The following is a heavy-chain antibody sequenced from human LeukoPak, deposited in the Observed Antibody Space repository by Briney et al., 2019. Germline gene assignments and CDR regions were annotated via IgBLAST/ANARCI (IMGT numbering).Heavy chain of an antibody. CDR1: GGSISSGNCY. Sequence: PSETLSLTCTVSGGSISSGNCYWSWIRQPAGKGLEWIGRIYTSGSTNYNPSLKSRVTISVDTSKNQFSLKLSSVTAADTAVYYCARYNVIDSSGYYYFDYWGQGTLVTVSS. V-gene: IGHV4-61*02. CDR3: ARYNVIDSSGYYYFDY. D-gene: IGHD3-22*01. CDR2: IYTSGST. J-gene: IGHJ4*02.